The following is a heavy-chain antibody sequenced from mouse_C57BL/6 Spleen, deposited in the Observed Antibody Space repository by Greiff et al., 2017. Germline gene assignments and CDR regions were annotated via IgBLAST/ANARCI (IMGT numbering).Heavy chain of an antibody. CDR2: IDPSDSYT. CDR3: ARCYGSDFDY. V-gene: IGHV1-50*01. Sequence: QVQLQQPGAELVKPGASVKLSCKASGYTFTSYWMQWVKQRPGQGLEWIGEIDPSDSYTNYNQKFQGKATLTVDTSSSTAYMQLSSLTSEDSAVYCCARCYGSDFDYWGHGTTLTVSS. D-gene: IGHD1-1*01. CDR1: GYTFTSYW. J-gene: IGHJ2*01.